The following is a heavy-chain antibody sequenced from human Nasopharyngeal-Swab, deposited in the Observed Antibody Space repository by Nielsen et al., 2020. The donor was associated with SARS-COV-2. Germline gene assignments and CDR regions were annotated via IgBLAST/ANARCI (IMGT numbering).Heavy chain of an antibody. CDR3: ARDGYGSGSYSN. CDR2: INHSGST. Sequence: WIRQPPGKGLEWIGEINHSGSTNYNPSLKSRVTISVDTSKNQFSLKLSSVTAADTAVYYCARDGYGSGSYSNWGQGTLVTAPQ. J-gene: IGHJ4*02. V-gene: IGHV4-34*09. D-gene: IGHD3-10*01.